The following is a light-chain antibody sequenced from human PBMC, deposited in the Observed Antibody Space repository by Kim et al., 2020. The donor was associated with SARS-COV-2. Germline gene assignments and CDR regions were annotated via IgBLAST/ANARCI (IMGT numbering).Light chain of an antibody. CDR3: AAWDDSLSVL. CDR2: RNN. CDR1: SPNIGSNS. J-gene: IGLJ2*01. V-gene: IGLV1-47*01. Sequence: PGQMVTISCSGSSPNIGSNSVSWYQQLPGTAPKLLIYRNNQRPSGVPDRFSGSKSGTSASLAISGLRSEDEADYYCAAWDDSLSVLFGGGTQLTVL.